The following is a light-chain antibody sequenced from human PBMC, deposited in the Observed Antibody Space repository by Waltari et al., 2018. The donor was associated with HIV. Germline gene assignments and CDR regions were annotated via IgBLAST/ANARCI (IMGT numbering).Light chain of an antibody. CDR3: CSYAGSSYV. J-gene: IGLJ1*01. V-gene: IGLV2-11*01. Sequence: QSALTQPRSVSGSPGQSVTIPCTGSASDVGGYHSVSWYQQHPGKAPKLLIYDVNKRPSGVPDRFSGSKSGNTASLTISGLQTEDEADYYCCSYAGSSYVFGTETKVTVL. CDR1: ASDVGGYHS. CDR2: DVN.